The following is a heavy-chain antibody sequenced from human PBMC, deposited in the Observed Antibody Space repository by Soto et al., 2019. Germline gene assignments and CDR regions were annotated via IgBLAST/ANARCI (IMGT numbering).Heavy chain of an antibody. CDR1: GGSINSHW. D-gene: IGHD3-10*01. V-gene: IGHV4-4*07. CDR3: ARDIGSYAYGEGY. Sequence: SETLSLTCSVSGGSINSHWWSWIRQPAGKGLEWLGRVYSTGTTDYNPSPNSRATMSVETSKNQFSLKLTSVTTADTAVYYCARDIGSYAYGEGYWGQGIQVTVSS. CDR2: VYSTGTT. J-gene: IGHJ4*02.